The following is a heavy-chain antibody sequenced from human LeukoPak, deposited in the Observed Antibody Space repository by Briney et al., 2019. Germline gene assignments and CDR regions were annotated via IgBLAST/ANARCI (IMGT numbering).Heavy chain of an antibody. CDR1: GFSFSSYS. D-gene: IGHD2-2*01. J-gene: IGHJ6*02. CDR2: ISSSSSTI. V-gene: IGHV3-48*01. CDR3: ARDLRYCSSTSCYFVYYGMDV. Sequence: PGGSLRLSCAASGFSFSSYSMNWVRQAPGKGLEWVSYISSSSSTIYYADSVKGRFTISRDNSKNTLYLQMNSLRAEDTAVYYCARDLRYCSSTSCYFVYYGMDVWGQGTTVTVSS.